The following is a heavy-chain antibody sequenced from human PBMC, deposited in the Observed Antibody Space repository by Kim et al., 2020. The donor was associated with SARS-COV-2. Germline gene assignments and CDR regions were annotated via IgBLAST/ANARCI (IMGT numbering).Heavy chain of an antibody. Sequence: SETLSLTCTVSGGSISSYYWSWIRQPPGKGLEWIGYIYYTGSTNYNPSLKSRVTISVDTSKNQFSLKLSSVTAADTAVYYCAREGYCSGGTCSNWFDPWGQGTLVTVSS. J-gene: IGHJ5*02. D-gene: IGHD2-15*01. CDR1: GGSISSYY. CDR3: AREGYCSGGTCSNWFDP. CDR2: IYYTGST. V-gene: IGHV4-59*13.